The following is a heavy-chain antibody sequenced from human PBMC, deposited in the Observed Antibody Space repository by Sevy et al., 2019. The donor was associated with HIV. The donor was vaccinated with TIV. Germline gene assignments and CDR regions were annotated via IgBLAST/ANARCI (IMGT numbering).Heavy chain of an antibody. CDR2: SGST. CDR1: GGSISSYN. J-gene: IGHJ4*02. Sequence: SETLSLTCSVSGGSISSYNWSWIRQPPGKGLEWIEYSGSTNYKSSLKSRVTISVDTSKNQFSLKLSSVTAADTAVYYCARVRYTFGFPVFLDYWGQGTLVTVSS. D-gene: IGHD5-18*01. V-gene: IGHV4-59*01. CDR3: ARVRYTFGFPVFLDY.